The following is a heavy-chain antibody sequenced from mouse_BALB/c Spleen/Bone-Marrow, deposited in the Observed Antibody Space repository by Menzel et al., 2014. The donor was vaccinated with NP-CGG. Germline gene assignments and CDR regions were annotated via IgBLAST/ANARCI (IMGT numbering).Heavy chain of an antibody. D-gene: IGHD2-4*01. V-gene: IGHV5-17*02. CDR2: ISSGSRTI. CDR1: GFTFSSFG. Sequence: VQLKESGGGLVQPGGSRKLSCAASGFTFSSFGMHWIRQAPEKGLEWVAYISSGSRTICYADTVRGRFTISRDNPKNTLFLQMTSLRSEDTAMYYCSRNYDFWFGYWGQGTLVTVSA. CDR3: SRNYDFWFGY. J-gene: IGHJ3*01.